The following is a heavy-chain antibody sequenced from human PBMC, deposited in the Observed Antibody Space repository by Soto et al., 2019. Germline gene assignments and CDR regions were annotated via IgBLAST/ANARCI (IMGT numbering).Heavy chain of an antibody. CDR3: TRDRLDSSSSYYMDV. CDR2: IRSKAYGGTT. Sequence: GGSLRLSCTASGFTFGDYAMSWFRQAPGKGLEWVGFIRSKAYGGTTEYAASVKGRFTISRDDSKSIAYLQMNSLKTEDTAVYYCTRDRLDSSSSYYMDVWGKGTTVTVSS. D-gene: IGHD6-6*01. V-gene: IGHV3-49*03. CDR1: GFTFGDYA. J-gene: IGHJ6*03.